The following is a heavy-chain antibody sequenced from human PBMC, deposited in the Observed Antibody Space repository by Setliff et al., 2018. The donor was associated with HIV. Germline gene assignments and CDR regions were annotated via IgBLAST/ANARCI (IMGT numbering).Heavy chain of an antibody. D-gene: IGHD2-15*01. V-gene: IGHV1-69*10. CDR2: IMSILRIA. CDR3: AKELSYCSGGNCYFDS. J-gene: IGHJ4*02. CDR1: GGSFTSFA. Sequence: KVSCKASGGSFTSFAISWVRQAPGQGLEWVGGIMSILRIANYAQKFQGRVTITADKSTRTAYMELSSLRSEDTAVYYCAKELSYCSGGNCYFDSWGQGTLVTVSS.